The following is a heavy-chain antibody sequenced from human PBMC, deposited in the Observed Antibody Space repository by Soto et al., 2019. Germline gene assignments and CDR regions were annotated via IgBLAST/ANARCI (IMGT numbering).Heavy chain of an antibody. V-gene: IGHV1-18*01. D-gene: IGHD1-26*01. CDR2: INGNTGLT. CDR1: GYTFSRYG. Sequence: QVQLVQSGAEVREPGASVKVSCKTSGYTFSRYGITWVRQAPGQGLEWMGWINGNTGLTIYAMNLEDRLTISTDTSTSPAYMQLRSLKSDDTAVHYCARERKWAPVPYWGQGTLVTVSS. CDR3: ARERKWAPVPY. J-gene: IGHJ4*02.